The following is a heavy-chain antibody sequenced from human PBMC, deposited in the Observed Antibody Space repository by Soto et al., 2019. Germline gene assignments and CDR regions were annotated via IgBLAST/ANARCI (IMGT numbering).Heavy chain of an antibody. V-gene: IGHV3-48*03. CDR1: GFTFSHFE. J-gene: IGHJ4*02. Sequence: TGGSLRLSCAASGFTFSHFEMNWVRQAPGKGLEWVSYITSSGGTTYYADSVKGRFTISRDNTKNSLYLQMNSLRAEGTAVYYCAKGHVFVAPQNGRSFDSWGQGSLVTVSS. CDR2: ITSSGGTT. D-gene: IGHD2-21*01. CDR3: AKGHVFVAPQNGRSFDS.